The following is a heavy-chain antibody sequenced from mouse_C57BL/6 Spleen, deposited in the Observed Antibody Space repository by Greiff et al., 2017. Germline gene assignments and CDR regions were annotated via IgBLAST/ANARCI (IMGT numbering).Heavy chain of an antibody. CDR3: ARSRDYDVAWFAY. J-gene: IGHJ3*01. D-gene: IGHD2-4*01. V-gene: IGHV1-54*01. CDR1: GYAFTNYL. CDR2: INPGSGGT. Sequence: QVQLKESGAELVRPGTSVKVSCKASGYAFTNYLIEWVKQRPGQGLEWIGVINPGSGGTNYNEKFKGKATLTADKSSSTAYMQLSSLTSEDAAVYFCARSRDYDVAWFAYWGQGTLVTVSA.